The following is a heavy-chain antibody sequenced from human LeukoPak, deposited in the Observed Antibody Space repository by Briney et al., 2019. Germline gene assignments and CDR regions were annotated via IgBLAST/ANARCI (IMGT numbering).Heavy chain of an antibody. CDR2: LYSGGTT. D-gene: IGHD2-2*01. CDR1: GDSFSTYY. Sequence: SETLSLTCTVSGDSFSTYYWNWVRQPAGKGLEWIGRLYSGGTTYYSPSLTSRVTMSVDTSKNQFSLKLNSVTAADTAVYYCARDVVVVPAAIHYGMDVWGQGTTVTVSS. CDR3: ARDVVVVPAAIHYGMDV. J-gene: IGHJ6*02. V-gene: IGHV4-4*07.